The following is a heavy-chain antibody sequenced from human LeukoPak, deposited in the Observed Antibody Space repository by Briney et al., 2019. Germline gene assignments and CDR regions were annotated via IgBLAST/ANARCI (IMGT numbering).Heavy chain of an antibody. J-gene: IGHJ4*02. CDR1: GVSFSGYY. CDR2: INHSGST. Sequence: PSETLSLTCAVYGVSFSGYYWSWIRQPPGKGLEWIGEINHSGSTNYNPSLKSRITISVDTSKNQFSLKLSSVTAADTAVYYCARDPRGYSYGYGLSSWGQGTLVTVSS. CDR3: ARDPRGYSYGYGLSS. D-gene: IGHD5-18*01. V-gene: IGHV4-34*01.